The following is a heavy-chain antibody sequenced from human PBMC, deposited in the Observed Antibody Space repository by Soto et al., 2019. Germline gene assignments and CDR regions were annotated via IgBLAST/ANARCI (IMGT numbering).Heavy chain of an antibody. Sequence: PSETLSLTCAVYGGSFSGYYWSWIRQPPGKGLEWIGEINHSGSTNYNPSLKSRVTISVDTSKNQFSLKLSSVTAADTAVYYCAKEFSERSSFDYWGQGTLVIVSS. CDR2: INHSGST. CDR3: AKEFSERSSFDY. V-gene: IGHV4-34*01. CDR1: GGSFSGYY. J-gene: IGHJ4*02. D-gene: IGHD1-26*01.